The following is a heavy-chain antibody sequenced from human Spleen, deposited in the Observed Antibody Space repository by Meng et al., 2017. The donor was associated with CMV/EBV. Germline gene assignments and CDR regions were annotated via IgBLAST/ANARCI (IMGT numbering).Heavy chain of an antibody. V-gene: IGHV3-48*03. Sequence: GGSLRLSCAASGFTFSYYEMNWVRQAPGKGLEWVSYISSSGNNIYYADSVKGRFTISRDNSKNTLYLQMNSLRTEDAAVYYCATPVIVEPTANGENAFDVWGQGTMVTVSS. D-gene: IGHD2-2*01. J-gene: IGHJ3*01. CDR2: ISSSGNNI. CDR1: GFTFSYYE. CDR3: ATPVIVEPTANGENAFDV.